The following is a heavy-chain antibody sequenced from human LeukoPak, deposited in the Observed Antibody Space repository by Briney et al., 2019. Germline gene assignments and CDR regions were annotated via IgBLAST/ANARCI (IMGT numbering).Heavy chain of an antibody. J-gene: IGHJ6*03. D-gene: IGHD2-15*01. V-gene: IGHV4-59*11. Sequence: SETLSLTCTVYARSINIHYWTWIPQSPVRGLECIGYISNGGSNSYNTSLKGRVTISKDTSKNQFSLKLSSVAAADTAVYYCGRDGLVGYFSYYYMDVWGKGTTVTVS. CDR1: ARSINIHY. CDR2: ISNGGSN. CDR3: GRDGLVGYFSYYYMDV.